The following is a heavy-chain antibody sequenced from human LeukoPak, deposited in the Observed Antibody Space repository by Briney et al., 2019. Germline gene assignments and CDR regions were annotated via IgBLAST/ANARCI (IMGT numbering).Heavy chain of an antibody. CDR3: ARYRMTTVVTPDAFDI. V-gene: IGHV4-59*11. D-gene: IGHD4-23*01. CDR1: GGSISSHY. Sequence: SETLSLTCTVSGGSISSHYWNWIRQPPGKGLEWIGYIYYSGSTNYNPSLKSRVTISVDTSKDQFSLKLSSVTAADTAVYYCARYRMTTVVTPDAFDIWGQGTMVTVSS. J-gene: IGHJ3*02. CDR2: IYYSGST.